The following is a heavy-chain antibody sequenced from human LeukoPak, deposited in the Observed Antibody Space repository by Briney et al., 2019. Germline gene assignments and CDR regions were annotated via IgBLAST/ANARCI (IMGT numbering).Heavy chain of an antibody. CDR3: AHRDSSGYHTEYFQH. J-gene: IGHJ1*01. V-gene: IGHV2-5*01. Sequence: SGPTLVNPTQTLTLTCTFSGCSLSTSGVGVGWIRQPPGKALEWLALIYWNDDKRYSQSLKSRLTITQDTSKNQVVLTMTNLDPLDTATYYCAHRDSSGYHTEYFQHWGQGTLVTVSS. CDR2: IYWNDDK. CDR1: GCSLSTSGVG. D-gene: IGHD3-22*01.